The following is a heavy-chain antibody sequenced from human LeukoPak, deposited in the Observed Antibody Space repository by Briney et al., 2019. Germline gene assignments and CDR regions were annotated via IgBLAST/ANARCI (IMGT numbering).Heavy chain of an antibody. D-gene: IGHD6-13*01. CDR3: AREVAASGYLDY. J-gene: IGHJ4*02. Sequence: EGSLRLSCAASGFIFSSDWMNWVRQAPGKGLEWVANIKEDGSVKYYVDSVKGRFTISRDNAKNSLYLQMNSLRAEDMAVYCCAREVAASGYLDYWGQGTLVTVSS. CDR1: GFIFSSDW. V-gene: IGHV3-7*04. CDR2: IKEDGSVK.